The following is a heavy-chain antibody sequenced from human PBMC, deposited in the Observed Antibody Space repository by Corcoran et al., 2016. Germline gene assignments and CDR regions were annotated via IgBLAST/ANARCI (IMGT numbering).Heavy chain of an antibody. CDR1: GDRVSSNSAA. V-gene: IGHV6-1*01. Sequence: QVQLQQSGPGLVKPSQTLSLTCAISGDRVSSNSAAWNWIRQSPSRGLEWLGRTYYRSKWYNDYAVSVKSRITINPDTSKNQLSLQLNSVTPEATAGYYCARGDYDFWSGYFSGYYGMDVWGQGTTVTVSS. D-gene: IGHD3-3*01. CDR2: TYYRSKWYN. CDR3: ARGDYDFWSGYFSGYYGMDV. J-gene: IGHJ6*02.